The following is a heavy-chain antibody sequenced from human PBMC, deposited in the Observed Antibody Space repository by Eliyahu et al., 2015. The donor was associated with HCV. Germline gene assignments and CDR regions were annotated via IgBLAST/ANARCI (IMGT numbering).Heavy chain of an antibody. CDR3: ARVHYDLESRHKDVYKWFDP. V-gene: IGHV4-38-2*01. Sequence: QVQLQESGPGLVKPSETLALTCVVSRXSISSDYYWGWIRQPPGRGLEWIGSMHYSGSTHYNPSLKSRVTISLDTSKNQFSLKVTSVTAADTAVYYCARVHYDLESRHKDVYKWFDPWGQGMLVTVSS. D-gene: IGHD3-10*01. J-gene: IGHJ5*02. CDR1: RXSISSDYY. CDR2: MHYSGST.